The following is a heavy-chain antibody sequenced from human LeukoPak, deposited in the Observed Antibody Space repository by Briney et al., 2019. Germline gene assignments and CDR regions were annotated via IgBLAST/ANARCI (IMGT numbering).Heavy chain of an antibody. J-gene: IGHJ4*02. CDR1: GGSISSYY. D-gene: IGHD3-16*02. Sequence: SETLSLTCTVSGGSISSYYWSWIRQPPGKGLEWIGCIYYSGSTNYNPSLKSRVTISVDTSKNQFSLKLSSVTAADTAVYYCARTMITFGGVIVKFDYWGQGTLVTVSS. V-gene: IGHV4-59*08. CDR3: ARTMITFGGVIVKFDY. CDR2: IYYSGST.